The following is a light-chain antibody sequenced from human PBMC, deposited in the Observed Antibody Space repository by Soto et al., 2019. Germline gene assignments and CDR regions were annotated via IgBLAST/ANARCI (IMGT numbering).Light chain of an antibody. CDR2: AAS. V-gene: IGKV1-27*01. J-gene: IGKJ4*01. CDR1: QGISNS. CDR3: QTYGSAPLT. Sequence: DIQMTQSPSSLSESVGDRVTITCRASQGISNSLDWYQQKPGKVPKLLIYAASTLQSGVPSRFSGSGSGTDFTLTISSLQPVDLPTYYCQTYGSAPLTLAGGTKVDIK.